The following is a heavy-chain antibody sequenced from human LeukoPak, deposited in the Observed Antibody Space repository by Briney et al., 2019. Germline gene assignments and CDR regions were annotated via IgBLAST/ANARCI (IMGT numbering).Heavy chain of an antibody. Sequence: GGSLRLSCSASGFTFSSYAMHWVRQAAGAGLEYVSAINSDGNSTYYADSVKGRFTISRDNSKNTLYLQMSRLRPEGSAVYYCVKAPYSSTWSVGAFWGQGTLVTVSS. V-gene: IGHV3-64D*06. J-gene: IGHJ4*02. CDR1: GFTFSSYA. CDR3: VKAPYSSTWSVGAF. CDR2: INSDGNST. D-gene: IGHD2/OR15-2a*01.